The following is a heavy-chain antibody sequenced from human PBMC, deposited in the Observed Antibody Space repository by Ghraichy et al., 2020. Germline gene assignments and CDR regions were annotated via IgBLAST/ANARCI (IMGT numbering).Heavy chain of an antibody. Sequence: NGCSTYYADSVKGRFTISRHNSKNTLYLQMNSLRAEDTAVYYCASVGTFSRLTMVRGVIPYGMDV. CDR2: NGCST. V-gene: IGHV3-53*04. J-gene: IGHJ6*01. CDR3: ASVGTFSRLTMVRGVIPYGMDV. D-gene: IGHD3-10*01.